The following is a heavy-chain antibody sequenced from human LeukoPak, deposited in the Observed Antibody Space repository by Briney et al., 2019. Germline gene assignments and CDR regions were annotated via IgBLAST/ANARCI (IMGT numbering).Heavy chain of an antibody. Sequence: KPSETLSLTCTVSGDSISSYYWSWIRQPPGKGLEWIGEINHSGSTNYNPSLKSRVTISVDTSKNQFSLKLSSVTAADTAVYYCARGPRAPTTYCSSTSCYASGHLHRWFDPWGQGTLVTVSS. J-gene: IGHJ5*02. CDR3: ARGPRAPTTYCSSTSCYASGHLHRWFDP. D-gene: IGHD2-2*01. CDR2: INHSGST. CDR1: GDSISSYY. V-gene: IGHV4-34*01.